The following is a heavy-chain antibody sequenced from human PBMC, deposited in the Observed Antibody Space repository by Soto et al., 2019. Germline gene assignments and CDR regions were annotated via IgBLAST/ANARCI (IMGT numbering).Heavy chain of an antibody. Sequence: QLQLQESGPGLVKPSETLSLTCTVSGGSVSGSRHYWGWIRQPPGKGLEYIAYFYNDGSTFYNPSLKSRFTISVDTSKNQFSLKLSSVTAADTAVYYCARESVDSSSWRPGENWFDPWGQGTLVTVSS. D-gene: IGHD6-13*01. CDR3: ARESVDSSSWRPGENWFDP. CDR2: FYNDGST. CDR1: GGSVSGSRHY. J-gene: IGHJ5*02. V-gene: IGHV4-39*07.